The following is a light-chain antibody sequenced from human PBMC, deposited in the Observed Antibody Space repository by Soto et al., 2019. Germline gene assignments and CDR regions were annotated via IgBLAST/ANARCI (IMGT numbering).Light chain of an antibody. V-gene: IGKV1-5*01. CDR3: LQYDSYSWT. CDR2: DAS. CDR1: QSVSGW. J-gene: IGKJ1*01. Sequence: DIQMTQSPSTLSASVGDTVTVTCRASQSVSGWLAWYQQKPGKAPSLLIFDASTLKSGVPSRFSGSGSGTEFTLTISSLQADDFATYYCLQYDSYSWTFGQGTKVDIK.